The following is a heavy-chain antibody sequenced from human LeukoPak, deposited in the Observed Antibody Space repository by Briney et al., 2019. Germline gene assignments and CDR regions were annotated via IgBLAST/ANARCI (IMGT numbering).Heavy chain of an antibody. V-gene: IGHV1-69*13. J-gene: IGHJ4*02. D-gene: IGHD5-12*01. Sequence: SVKVSCKASGYTFTGYYMHWVRQAPGQGLEWMGGIIPIFGTANYAQKFQGRVTITADESTSTAYMELSSLRSEDTAVYYCARDSSRGYSGYESDYWGQGTLVTVSS. CDR3: ARDSSRGYSGYESDY. CDR1: GYTFTGYY. CDR2: IIPIFGTA.